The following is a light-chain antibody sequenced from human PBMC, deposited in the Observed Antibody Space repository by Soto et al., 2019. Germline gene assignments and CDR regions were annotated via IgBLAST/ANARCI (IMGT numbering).Light chain of an antibody. CDR2: EGS. CDR1: SSDVGSYNL. Sequence: QSALTQPASVSGSPGQSITISCTGTSSDVGSYNLVSWYQQHPGKAPKLMIYEGSKRPSGVSNRFSGSKSGNTASLTISGLQAEDEADYYCCPYAGSIPVVFGGGTKLTVL. V-gene: IGLV2-23*01. CDR3: CPYAGSIPVV. J-gene: IGLJ2*01.